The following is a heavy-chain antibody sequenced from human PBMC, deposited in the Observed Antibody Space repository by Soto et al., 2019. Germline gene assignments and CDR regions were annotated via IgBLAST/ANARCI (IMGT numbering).Heavy chain of an antibody. CDR3: AKDWGYSSDY. V-gene: IGHV3-74*01. Sequence: GGSLRLSCAASGFTFSSTWMHWARQAPGKGLVWVSFINSDGTATTYADSVKGRFTISRDNGRNTVYLQMNTLRAEDTAVYYCAKDWGYSSDYWGQGALVTVSS. D-gene: IGHD1-26*01. CDR2: INSDGTAT. CDR1: GFTFSSTW. J-gene: IGHJ4*02.